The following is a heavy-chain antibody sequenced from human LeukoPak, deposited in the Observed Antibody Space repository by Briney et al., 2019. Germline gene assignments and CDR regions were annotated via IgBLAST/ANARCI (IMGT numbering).Heavy chain of an antibody. D-gene: IGHD6-19*01. CDR3: ARDFSEVIAVAGVYFDY. J-gene: IGHJ4*02. Sequence: GASVKVSCKASGYTFTSYYMHWVRQAPGQGLEWMGIINPSGGSTSYAQKFQGRVTMTRDTSTSTVYMELSSLRSEDTAVYYCARDFSEVIAVAGVYFDYWGQGTLVTVSS. V-gene: IGHV1-46*01. CDR2: INPSGGST. CDR1: GYTFTSYY.